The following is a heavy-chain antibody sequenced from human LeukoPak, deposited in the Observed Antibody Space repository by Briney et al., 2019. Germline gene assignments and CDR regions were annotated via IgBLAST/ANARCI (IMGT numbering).Heavy chain of an antibody. V-gene: IGHV4-39*01. Sequence: SETLSLTCTVSGGSITSTGYYWGWIRQPPGKGWVWIGSIYYTGSAYYNPSLKSRVTISVDTSKNQFSLKLNSVTAADTAVYYCTRLTGYNYGHVAYWGQGTLVTVSS. CDR3: TRLTGYNYGHVAY. D-gene: IGHD5-18*01. CDR2: IYYTGSA. CDR1: GGSITSTGYY. J-gene: IGHJ4*02.